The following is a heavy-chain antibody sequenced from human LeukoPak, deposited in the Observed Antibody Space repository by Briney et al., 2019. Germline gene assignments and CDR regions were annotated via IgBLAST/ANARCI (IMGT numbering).Heavy chain of an antibody. CDR1: GFTFSSYN. V-gene: IGHV3-21*01. CDR2: ISSSSSYI. D-gene: IGHD2-15*01. CDR3: ARDPAYCSGGSCYPGYFDY. J-gene: IGHJ4*02. Sequence: GGSLRLSCAASGFTFSSYNMNWVRQAPGKGLEWVSSISSSSSYIYYADSLKGRFTMSRDNAKNSLYLQMNSLRAEDTAVYYCARDPAYCSGGSCYPGYFDYWGQGTLVTVSS.